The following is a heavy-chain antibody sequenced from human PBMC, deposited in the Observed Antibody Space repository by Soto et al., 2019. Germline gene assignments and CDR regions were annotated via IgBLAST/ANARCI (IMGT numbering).Heavy chain of an antibody. D-gene: IGHD2-2*01. J-gene: IGHJ4*02. CDR3: ARGPCRSAGCYANY. CDR1: GYTFTSYA. Sequence: QVQLVQSGAEVKKPGASVKVSCKASGYTFTSYAMHWVRQAPGQSLEWMGWINAGNGDTKYSQKFHDRVTLTSDTPASTAYMGLNNPRSDDTAVYYCARGPCRSAGCYANYWCQGTLVTVCS. V-gene: IGHV1-3*01. CDR2: INAGNGDT.